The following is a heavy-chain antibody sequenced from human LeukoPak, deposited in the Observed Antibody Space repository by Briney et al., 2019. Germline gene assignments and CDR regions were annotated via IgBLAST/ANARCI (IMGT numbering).Heavy chain of an antibody. CDR2: INWNGGST. CDR1: GYTFEDYG. CDR3: AIDQFGVIIVTSQYYFDY. D-gene: IGHD3-3*01. J-gene: IGHJ4*02. V-gene: IGHV3-20*04. Sequence: AGGSLRLSCAASGYTFEDYGMSWVRQAPGKGLEWVSGINWNGGSTGYADSVKGRFSISRDNAKNSPYLQMNSLRAEDTALYYCAIDQFGVIIVTSQYYFDYWGQGTLVTASS.